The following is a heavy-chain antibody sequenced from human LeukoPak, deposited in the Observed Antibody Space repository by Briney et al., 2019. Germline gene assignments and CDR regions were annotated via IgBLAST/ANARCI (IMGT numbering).Heavy chain of an antibody. CDR1: GGSFSGYY. CDR3: ARDYYDRSGYRLNDY. CDR2: INHSGST. J-gene: IGHJ4*02. D-gene: IGHD3-22*01. Sequence: PSETLSLTCAVYGGSFSGYYWSWIRQPPGEGLEWIGEINHSGSTNYNPSLKSRVTISVDTSKNQFSLKLSSVTAADTAVYYCARDYYDRSGYRLNDYWGQGTLVTVSS. V-gene: IGHV4-34*01.